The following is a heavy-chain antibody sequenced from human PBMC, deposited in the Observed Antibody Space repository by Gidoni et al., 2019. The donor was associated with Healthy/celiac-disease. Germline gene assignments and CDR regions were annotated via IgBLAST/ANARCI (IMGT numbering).Heavy chain of an antibody. Sequence: QVTLKESGRALVKPTQPLTLTCSFSGFSLSTSGMRVSWIRQPPGKALEWLARIDWDDDKFYSTSLKTRLTISKDTSKNQVVLTMTNMDPVNTATYYCARMCEEYNWNYYFDYWGQGTLVTVSS. CDR1: GFSLSTSGMR. CDR3: ARMCEEYNWNYYFDY. D-gene: IGHD1-7*01. CDR2: IDWDDDK. V-gene: IGHV2-70*04. J-gene: IGHJ4*02.